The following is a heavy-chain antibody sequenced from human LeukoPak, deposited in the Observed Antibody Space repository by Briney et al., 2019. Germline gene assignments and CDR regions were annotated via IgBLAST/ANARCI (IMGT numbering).Heavy chain of an antibody. J-gene: IGHJ4*02. D-gene: IGHD2-2*01. CDR3: ARLDCSSTSCYVRNPDY. Sequence: ASVKVSCKASGYTFTSYGISWVRQAPGQGLEWMGWICAYNGNTNYAQKLQGRVTMTTDTSTSTAYMELRSLRSDDTAVYYCARLDCSSTSCYVRNPDYWGQGTLVTVSS. V-gene: IGHV1-18*04. CDR1: GYTFTSYG. CDR2: ICAYNGNT.